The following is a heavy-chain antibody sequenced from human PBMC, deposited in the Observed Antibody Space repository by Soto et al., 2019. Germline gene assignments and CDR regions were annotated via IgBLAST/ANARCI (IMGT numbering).Heavy chain of an antibody. CDR1: GYTFTSYG. CDR2: ISAYNGNT. Sequence: ASVKVSCKASGYTFTSYGISWVRQAPGQGLEWMGWISAYNGNTNYAQKLQGRVTMTTDTSTSTAYMELRSLRSDDTAVYYCARAGSYPNPYYYYYGMDVWGQGTTVTVSS. D-gene: IGHD1-26*01. J-gene: IGHJ6*02. CDR3: ARAGSYPNPYYYYYGMDV. V-gene: IGHV1-18*01.